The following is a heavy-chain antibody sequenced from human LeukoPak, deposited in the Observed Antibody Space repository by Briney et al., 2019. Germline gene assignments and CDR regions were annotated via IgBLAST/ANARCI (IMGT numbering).Heavy chain of an antibody. Sequence: GRSLRLSCAASGFTFSSYGMHWVRQAPGKGLEWVSAISGSGGSTYYADSVKGRFTISRDNSKNTLYLQMNSLRAEDTAVFYCAKDDGGDYVWGYFDSWGQGTLVTVSS. J-gene: IGHJ4*02. V-gene: IGHV3-23*01. CDR1: GFTFSSYG. CDR2: ISGSGGST. CDR3: AKDDGGDYVWGYFDS. D-gene: IGHD3-16*01.